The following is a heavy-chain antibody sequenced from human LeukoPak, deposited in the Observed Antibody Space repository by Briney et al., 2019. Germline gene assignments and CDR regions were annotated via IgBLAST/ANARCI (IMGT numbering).Heavy chain of an antibody. Sequence: GASVKVSCKASGYTFTSYGISWVRQAPGQGLEWMGWISAYNGNTNYAQKLQGRVTMTTDTSTSTAYMELRSLRSDDTAVYYCARESAGEGEGNWFDPWGQGTLVTVSS. CDR3: ARESAGEGEGNWFDP. CDR1: GYTFTSYG. CDR2: ISAYNGNT. J-gene: IGHJ5*02. D-gene: IGHD7-27*01. V-gene: IGHV1-18*04.